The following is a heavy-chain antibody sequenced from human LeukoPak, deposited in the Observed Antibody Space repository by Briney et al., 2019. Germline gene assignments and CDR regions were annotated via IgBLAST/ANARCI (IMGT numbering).Heavy chain of an antibody. V-gene: IGHV1-69*04. D-gene: IGHD1-1*01. CDR2: IIPILGIA. CDR1: GGTFSSYA. J-gene: IGHJ1*01. CDR3: ARGPPTAQYFQH. Sequence: VASVKVSCKASGGTFSSYAISWVRQAPGQGLEWMGRIIPILGIANYAQKFQGRVTITADKSTSTAYMELSSLRSEDTAVYYCARGPPTAQYFQHWGQGTLVTVSS.